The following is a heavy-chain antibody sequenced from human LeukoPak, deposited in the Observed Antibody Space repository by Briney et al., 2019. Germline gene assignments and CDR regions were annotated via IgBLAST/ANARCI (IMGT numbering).Heavy chain of an antibody. J-gene: IGHJ3*01. V-gene: IGHV3-21*01. CDR1: GFTFSNYA. CDR2: ISGSGSDI. Sequence: GGSLRLSCAASGFTFSNYAMTWVRQAPGKGLECVSAISGSGSDIYYADSVKGRFTIPRDNPKRSLYLQMNSLRAEDTAVYYCARRTFPNDAFDVWGQGTVVTVSS. CDR3: ARRTFPNDAFDV. D-gene: IGHD1-7*01.